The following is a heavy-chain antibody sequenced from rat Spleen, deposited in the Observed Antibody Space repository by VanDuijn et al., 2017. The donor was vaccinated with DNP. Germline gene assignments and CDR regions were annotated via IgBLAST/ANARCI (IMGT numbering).Heavy chain of an antibody. CDR3: ARHGEVHLRYAMDA. Sequence: EVQLAESGGGLVQPGRSLKLSCAASGFTFSNYDMAWVRQAPTKGLEWVASISPSGGSTYYPDSVKGRFTISRDNAENTVYLQMSSLRSEETATYYCARHGEVHLRYAMDAWGQGTSVTVSS. D-gene: IGHD1-5*01. CDR2: ISPSGGST. J-gene: IGHJ4*01. CDR1: GFTFSNYD. V-gene: IGHV5S11*01.